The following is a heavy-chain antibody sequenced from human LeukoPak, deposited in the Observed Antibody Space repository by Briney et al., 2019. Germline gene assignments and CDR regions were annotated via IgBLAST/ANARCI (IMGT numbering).Heavy chain of an antibody. D-gene: IGHD6-25*01. CDR1: GGSISLSYYY. V-gene: IGHV4-39*07. Sequence: SETLSRTCSVSGGSISLSYYYWGWIRQPPGKALEWIGSVYYSGTTSCNPSLKSRVTISVDMSKNQFSLKLSSVTAADTAVYYCARGAAAVYYYYYYYMDVWGKGTTVTVSS. CDR3: ARGAAAVYYYYYYYMDV. J-gene: IGHJ6*03. CDR2: VYYSGTT.